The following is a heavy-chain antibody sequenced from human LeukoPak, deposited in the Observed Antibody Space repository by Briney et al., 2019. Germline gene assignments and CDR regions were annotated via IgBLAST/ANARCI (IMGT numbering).Heavy chain of an antibody. CDR3: ARAPMTTEDY. D-gene: IGHD4-17*01. CDR1: GFTFGDYA. Sequence: GGSLRLSCTAPGFTFGDYAMTWVRQAPGKGLEWVSVIYSGGGTNYADSVKGRFTISRDRSKNTLYLQMNSLRVEDTAVYYCARAPMTTEDYWGQGTLVIVSS. V-gene: IGHV3-53*01. J-gene: IGHJ4*02. CDR2: IYSGGGT.